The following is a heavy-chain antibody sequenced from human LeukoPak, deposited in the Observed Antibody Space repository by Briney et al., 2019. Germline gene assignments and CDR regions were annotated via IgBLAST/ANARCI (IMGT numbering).Heavy chain of an antibody. D-gene: IGHD6-6*01. Sequence: GGSLRLSCAASGFTFSSYAMSWVRQAPGMGLDWVSAISGSGGGTYYAESVKGRFTISRDNSKNTLYLQMNSLGAEDTAVYYCVSFAGVLVRNWYFDLWGRGTLVTVSS. CDR2: ISGSGGGT. CDR1: GFTFSSYA. V-gene: IGHV3-23*01. J-gene: IGHJ2*01. CDR3: VSFAGVLVRNWYFDL.